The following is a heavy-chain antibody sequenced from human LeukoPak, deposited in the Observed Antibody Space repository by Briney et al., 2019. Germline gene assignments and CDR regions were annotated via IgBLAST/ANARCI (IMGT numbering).Heavy chain of an antibody. CDR3: ARWYNWNFFDY. D-gene: IGHD1-7*01. CDR2: FYNSGST. Sequence: PSETLSLTCTVSGYSISSGYYWGWIRQSPGKGLEWIASFYNSGSTYYTPSLKSRVTISVDTSKNQFSLKLSSVTAADAAVYYCARWYNWNFFDYWGQGTLVTVSS. CDR1: GYSISSGYY. V-gene: IGHV4-38-2*02. J-gene: IGHJ4*02.